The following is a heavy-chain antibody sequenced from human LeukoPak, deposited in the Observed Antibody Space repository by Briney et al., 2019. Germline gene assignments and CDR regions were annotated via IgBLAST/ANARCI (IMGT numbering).Heavy chain of an antibody. Sequence: GASVKVSCKASGYTFTGYYMHWVRQAPGQGLEWMGWINPNSGGTNYAQKFQGRVTMTRNTSINTAYMELSSLRSEDTAVYYCARARPWWELPFDYWGQGTLVTVSS. D-gene: IGHD1-26*01. V-gene: IGHV1-2*02. CDR3: ARARPWWELPFDY. CDR1: GYTFTGYY. CDR2: INPNSGGT. J-gene: IGHJ4*02.